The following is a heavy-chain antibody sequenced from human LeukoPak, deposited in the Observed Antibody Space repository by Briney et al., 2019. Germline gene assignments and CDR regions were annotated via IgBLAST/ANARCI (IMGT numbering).Heavy chain of an antibody. CDR2: IYYSGST. J-gene: IGHJ5*02. Sequence: PSEALSLACTVSGGSISSGSYYWSWIRQPAGKGLEWIGRIYYSGSTYYNPSLKSRVTISVDTSKNQFSLKLSSVTAADTAVYYCAREPKYSYGGVDWFDPWGQGTLVTVSS. D-gene: IGHD5-18*01. V-gene: IGHV4-39*07. CDR1: GGSISSGSYY. CDR3: AREPKYSYGGVDWFDP.